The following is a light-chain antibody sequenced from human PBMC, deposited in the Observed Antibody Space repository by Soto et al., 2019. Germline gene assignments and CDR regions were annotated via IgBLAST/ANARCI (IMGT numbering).Light chain of an antibody. J-gene: IGLJ3*02. CDR2: DVS. CDR1: SSDVGGSKY. Sequence: QSVLTQPDSVSGSPGQAITIAGTGSSSDVGGSKYVAWYQQPPGKAPRIIIYDVSDRPSGVSYRFSGSKSGNTASLTITGLQAENEADYYCGSYTTFNTMVFGGGTKLTVL. CDR3: GSYTTFNTMV. V-gene: IGLV2-14*01.